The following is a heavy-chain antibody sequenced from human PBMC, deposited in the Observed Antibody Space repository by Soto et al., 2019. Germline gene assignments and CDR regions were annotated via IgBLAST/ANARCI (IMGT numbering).Heavy chain of an antibody. D-gene: IGHD3-22*01. J-gene: IGHJ6*02. CDR3: ASSLYDSSGYYYVGGGGYYYYGMDV. CDR2: IIPIFGTA. Sequence: SVKVSCKASGGTFSSYAISWVRQAPGQGLEWMGGIIPIFGTANYAQKFQGRVTITADESTSTAYMELSSLRSEDTAVYYCASSLYDSSGYYYVGGGGYYYYGMDVWGQGTTVTVSS. CDR1: GGTFSSYA. V-gene: IGHV1-69*13.